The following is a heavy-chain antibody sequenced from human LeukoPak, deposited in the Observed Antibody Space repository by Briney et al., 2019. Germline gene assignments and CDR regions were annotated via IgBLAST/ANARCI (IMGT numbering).Heavy chain of an antibody. CDR1: GFTFSSYG. CDR2: IRYDGSNK. CDR3: AKDGGDGHNGIDY. Sequence: GGSLRLSCAASGFTFSSYGMHWVRQAPGKGLEWVAFIRYDGSNKYYADSVKGRFTISRDNSKNTLYLQMNSLRAEDTAVYYCAKDGGDGHNGIDYWGQGTLVTVSS. D-gene: IGHD5-24*01. V-gene: IGHV3-30*02. J-gene: IGHJ4*02.